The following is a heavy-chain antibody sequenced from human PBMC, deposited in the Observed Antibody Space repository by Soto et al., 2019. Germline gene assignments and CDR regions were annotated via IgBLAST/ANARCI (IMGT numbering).Heavy chain of an antibody. CDR2: INPSGGST. Sequence: PWGSLRLSCAASRFMFISYAIIFFRQAPGKGLEWVSGINPSGGSTFYADSVRGRFTISRDNSKNTLYLQMNSLRVEDTAKYYCVKEWTPRRAFDYWGQGTLVTVSS. CDR3: VKEWTPRRAFDY. D-gene: IGHD5-12*01. CDR1: RFMFISYA. V-gene: IGHV3-23*01. J-gene: IGHJ4*02.